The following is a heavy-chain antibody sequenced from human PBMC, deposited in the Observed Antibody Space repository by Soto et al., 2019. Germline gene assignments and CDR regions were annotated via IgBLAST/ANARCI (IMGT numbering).Heavy chain of an antibody. D-gene: IGHD3-10*01. CDR2: ISSSISTI. J-gene: IGHJ4*02. CDR1: GFTFSDYT. V-gene: IGHV3-21*01. Sequence: EVQLVESGGGLVKPGGSLRLSCAASGFTFSDYTMNWVRQAPGKGLEWVSSISSSISTIYYADSVRGRFTISRDNAKNSLYLQMNSLRADDTAVYYCARDARGWFGEVLFDYWGQGTRVTVSS. CDR3: ARDARGWFGEVLFDY.